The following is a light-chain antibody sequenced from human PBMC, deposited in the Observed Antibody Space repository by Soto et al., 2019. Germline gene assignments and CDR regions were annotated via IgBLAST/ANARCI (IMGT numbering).Light chain of an antibody. Sequence: ALTQPPSASGSPGQSVTISCTGTSSDIGGYDYVSWYQQHPGKAPKLIIYEVSKRPSGVPDRFSGSKSGNTASLTVSGLQAEDEADYYCSSYAGSNNLVFAGGTKVTV. CDR2: EVS. J-gene: IGLJ3*02. CDR3: SSYAGSNNLV. CDR1: SSDIGGYDY. V-gene: IGLV2-8*01.